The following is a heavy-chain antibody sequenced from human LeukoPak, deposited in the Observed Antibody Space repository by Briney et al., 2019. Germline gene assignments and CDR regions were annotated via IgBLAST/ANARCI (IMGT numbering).Heavy chain of an antibody. J-gene: IGHJ6*02. CDR3: VKDRGGSPFYGMDV. Sequence: GGSLRLSCAASGFTFSSYGMHWVRQAPGKGLEWVAVIWYDGSNKYYADSVKGRFTISRDNSKNTLYLQMNSLRAEDTAVYYCVKDRGGSPFYGMDVWGQGTTVTVSS. CDR1: GFTFSSYG. CDR2: IWYDGSNK. D-gene: IGHD1-26*01. V-gene: IGHV3-33*06.